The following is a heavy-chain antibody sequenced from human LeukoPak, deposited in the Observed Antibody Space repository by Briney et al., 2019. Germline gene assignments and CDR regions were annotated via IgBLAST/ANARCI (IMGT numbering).Heavy chain of an antibody. V-gene: IGHV3-64D*09. CDR3: VRPEWGTYSRDFQY. Sequence: GGSLRFSCSASGFTFSSFTRDWVRQAPGKGLKCVSTIISGGASTSYADSVKGRFTISRDNSKNTLYLRMSSPRAKGTSVYYCVRPEWGTYSRDFQYWGQGTLVAVSS. CDR1: GFTFSSFT. D-gene: IGHD1-26*01. CDR2: IISGGAST. J-gene: IGHJ1*01.